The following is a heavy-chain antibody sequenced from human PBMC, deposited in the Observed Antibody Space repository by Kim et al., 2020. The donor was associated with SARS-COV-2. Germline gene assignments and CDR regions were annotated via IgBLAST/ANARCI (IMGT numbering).Heavy chain of an antibody. J-gene: IGHJ4*02. D-gene: IGHD3-22*01. CDR1: GYTLTELS. CDR2: FDPEDGET. Sequence: ASVKVSCKVSGYTLTELSMHWVRQAPGKGLEWMGGFDPEDGETIYAQKFQGRVTMTEDTSTDTAYMDLSSLRSEDTAVYYCATLDSSGYYKEYYFDYWGQGTLATVSS. CDR3: ATLDSSGYYKEYYFDY. V-gene: IGHV1-24*01.